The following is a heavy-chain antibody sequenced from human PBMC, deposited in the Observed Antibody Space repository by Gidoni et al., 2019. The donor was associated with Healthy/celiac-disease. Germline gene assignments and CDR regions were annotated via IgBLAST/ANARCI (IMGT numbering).Heavy chain of an antibody. CDR1: GGTFRSYS. CDR2: SRPILGTA. J-gene: IGHJ4*02. CDR3: ARDQAVPAAPGIFDY. D-gene: IGHD2-2*01. Sequence: QVQLVQSAAEVKKPGSSVKVSCQASGGTFRSYSIRWVRQAPGQGLEWMGGSRPILGTANDAQKYQGRVTSTADESTSTAYMELSSLRSEDTAVYYWARDQAVPAAPGIFDYWGQGTLVTVSS. V-gene: IGHV1-69*01.